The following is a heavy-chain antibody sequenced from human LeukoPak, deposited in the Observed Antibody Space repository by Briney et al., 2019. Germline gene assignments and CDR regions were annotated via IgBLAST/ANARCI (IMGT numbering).Heavy chain of an antibody. D-gene: IGHD2-2*01. CDR2: ISAYNGNT. CDR3: ARVGLCSSTSCSIYWFDP. CDR1: GYTFTSYG. Sequence: ASVKVSCKASGYTFTSYGISWVRQAPGQGLEWMGWISAYNGNTNYAQKLQGRVTMTTDTSTSTAYMELRSLRSDDTAVYYYARVGLCSSTSCSIYWFDPWGQGTLVTVSS. J-gene: IGHJ5*02. V-gene: IGHV1-18*01.